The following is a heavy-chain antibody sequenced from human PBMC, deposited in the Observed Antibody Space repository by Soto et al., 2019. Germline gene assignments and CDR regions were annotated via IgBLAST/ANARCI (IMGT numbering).Heavy chain of an antibody. D-gene: IGHD5-18*01. CDR1: GFTFSSYG. CDR3: AKRGDTAPKSLDY. Sequence: QVQLVESGGGVVQPGRSLRLSCAASGFTFSSYGMHWVRQAPGKGLEWVSTISYDGSNKYYANSLKGRFTISRDNSKNTLYLQINSLRAEDTAVYYCAKRGDTAPKSLDYWGQGTVITVSS. V-gene: IGHV3-30*18. J-gene: IGHJ4*02. CDR2: ISYDGSNK.